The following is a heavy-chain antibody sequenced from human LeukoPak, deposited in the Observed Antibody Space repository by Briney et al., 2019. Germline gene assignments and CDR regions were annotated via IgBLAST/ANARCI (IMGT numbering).Heavy chain of an antibody. J-gene: IGHJ4*02. Sequence: PSETLSLTCTVSGGSISSGGYYWSWIRQHPGKGLEWIGYIYYSGSTYYNPSLKSRVTISVDTSKNQFSLKLSSATAADTAVYYCARDNYYDSSGGFDYWGQGTLVTVSS. CDR3: ARDNYYDSSGGFDY. CDR1: GGSISSGGYY. V-gene: IGHV4-31*03. D-gene: IGHD3-22*01. CDR2: IYYSGST.